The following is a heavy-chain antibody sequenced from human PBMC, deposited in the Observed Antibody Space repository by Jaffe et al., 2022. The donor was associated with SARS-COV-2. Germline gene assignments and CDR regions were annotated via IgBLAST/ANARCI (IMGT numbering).Heavy chain of an antibody. CDR3: ARPRGTIAVAGYDAFDI. CDR1: GGSISSSSYY. Sequence: QLQLQESGPGLVKPSETLSLTCTVSGGSISSSSYYWGWIRQPPGKGLEWIGSIYYSGSTYYNPSLKSRVTISVDTSKNQFSLKLSSVTAADTAVYYCARPRGTIAVAGYDAFDIWGQGTMVTVSS. J-gene: IGHJ3*02. V-gene: IGHV4-39*01. CDR2: IYYSGST. D-gene: IGHD6-19*01.